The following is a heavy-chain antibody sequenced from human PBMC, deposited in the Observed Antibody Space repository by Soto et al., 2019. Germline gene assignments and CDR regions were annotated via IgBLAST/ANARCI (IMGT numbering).Heavy chain of an antibody. CDR3: ETSSGKIAY. V-gene: IGHV3-74*01. D-gene: IGHD6-19*01. CDR1: GVTFSTYW. J-gene: IGHJ4*02. CDR2: INTDGSTT. Sequence: GGSLRLSCVASGVTFSTYWMHWVRQAPGKGLVWVSRINTDGSTTSYADSVEGRFTISRDNAKNTLFLQMNSLRAEDTAVYYCETSSGKIAYWGQGSLVTVSS.